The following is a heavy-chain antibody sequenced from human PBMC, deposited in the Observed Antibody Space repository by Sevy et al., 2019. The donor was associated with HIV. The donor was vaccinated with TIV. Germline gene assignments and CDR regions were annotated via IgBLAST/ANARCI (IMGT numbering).Heavy chain of an antibody. Sequence: GGSLRLSCAASGFTVSSNYMSWVRQAPGKGLEWVSVIYSVGTTYYADSVKGRLTISRDNSKNTLYLQMNNLIAEDTAVYYCAREREFTIFGVLIEYGMDVWGQGTTVTVSS. CDR1: GFTVSSNY. V-gene: IGHV3-53*01. J-gene: IGHJ6*02. CDR2: IYSVGTT. CDR3: AREREFTIFGVLIEYGMDV. D-gene: IGHD3-3*01.